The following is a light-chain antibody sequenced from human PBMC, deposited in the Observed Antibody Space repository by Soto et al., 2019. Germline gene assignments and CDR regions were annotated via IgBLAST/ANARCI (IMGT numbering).Light chain of an antibody. V-gene: IGKV1-12*01. Sequence: DIQMTQSPSSVSASVGDRVTITCRASQGISSWLAWYQQRPGKAPKLLIYAASTLQSGVPSTFSGSASGTDFTLTISSLQPEDFATYYCHQAYSVPPTFGQGTKVDIK. CDR2: AAS. J-gene: IGKJ1*01. CDR1: QGISSW. CDR3: HQAYSVPPT.